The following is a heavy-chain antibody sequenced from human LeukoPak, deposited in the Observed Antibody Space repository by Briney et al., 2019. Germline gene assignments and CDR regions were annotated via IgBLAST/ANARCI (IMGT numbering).Heavy chain of an antibody. CDR1: GFTVSSNY. Sequence: GGSLRLSCAASGFTVSSNYMSWVRQAPGKGLEWVSVIYSGGSTYYADSVKGRFTISRDNSKNTLYLQMNSLRAEDTAVYYCARGQLERQWGVLERKYYFDYWGQGTLVTVSS. D-gene: IGHD1-1*01. CDR2: IYSGGST. J-gene: IGHJ4*02. V-gene: IGHV3-66*01. CDR3: ARGQLERQWGVLERKYYFDY.